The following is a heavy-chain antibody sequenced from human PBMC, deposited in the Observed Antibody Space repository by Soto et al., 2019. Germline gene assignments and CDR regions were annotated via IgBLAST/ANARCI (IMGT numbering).Heavy chain of an antibody. J-gene: IGHJ5*01. CDR2: INHSGRV. CDR1: GGSFSGHS. V-gene: IGHV4-34*01. D-gene: IGHD3-22*01. Sequence: AETLSLTCAVYGGSFSGHSWTWIRQSPGKGLEWIGDINHSGRVNYSPSLKSRVTISLDTSKNQFSLTLSAVTAADTAMYYCSTRAYDTNGYYRFDPWGQGTLVTVSS. CDR3: STRAYDTNGYYRFDP.